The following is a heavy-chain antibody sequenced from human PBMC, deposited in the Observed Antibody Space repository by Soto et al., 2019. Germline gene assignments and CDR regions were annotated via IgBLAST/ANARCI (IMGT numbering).Heavy chain of an antibody. CDR2: INSNGDKT. D-gene: IGHD3-10*01. J-gene: IGHJ5*02. V-gene: IGHV3-20*01. Sequence: GGSLRLSCAASGFTFDDYGMSWVRQVPGKGLEWVSGINSNGDKTGYADSVKGRFTISRDNAKNSLYLQMNSLRVEDTALYHCAREDGSGSSPPWFDPWGQGTLVTVSS. CDR1: GFTFDDYG. CDR3: AREDGSGSSPPWFDP.